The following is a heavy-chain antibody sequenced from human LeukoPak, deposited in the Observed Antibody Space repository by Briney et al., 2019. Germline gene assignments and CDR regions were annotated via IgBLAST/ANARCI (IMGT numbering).Heavy chain of an antibody. V-gene: IGHV3-7*01. CDR2: IKYDGSEK. CDR1: GFTFNYYW. J-gene: IGHJ4*02. Sequence: PGGSLRLSCAASGFTFNYYWMIWVRQAPGKGLEWVANIKYDGSEKYYLDSVKGRSTISRDNAKNSLYLQMNSLRAEDTAVYYCSTTVTTVTDYWGQGTLVTVSS. D-gene: IGHD4-17*01. CDR3: STTVTTVTDY.